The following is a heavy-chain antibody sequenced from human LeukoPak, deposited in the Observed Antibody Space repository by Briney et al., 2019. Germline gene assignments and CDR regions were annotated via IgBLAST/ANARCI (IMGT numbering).Heavy chain of an antibody. J-gene: IGHJ5*02. CDR2: INPNSGGT. CDR1: GYTFTGYY. CDR3: ATDRVRGNNWFDP. V-gene: IGHV1-2*06. D-gene: IGHD3-10*01. Sequence: ASVKVSCKASGYTFTGYYMHWVRQAPGQGLEWMGRINPNSGGTNYAQKFQGRVTMTRDTSISTAYMELSRLRSDDTAVYYCATDRVRGNNWFDPWGQGTLVTVSS.